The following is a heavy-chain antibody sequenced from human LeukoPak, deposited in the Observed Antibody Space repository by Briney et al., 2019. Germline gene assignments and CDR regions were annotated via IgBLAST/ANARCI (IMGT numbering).Heavy chain of an antibody. CDR2: ISSSSSYI. Sequence: GGSLRLSCAASGFTFSSYSMNWVRQAPGKGLEWVSSISSSSSYIYYADSVKGRFTIPRDNAKNSLYLQMNSLRAEDTAVYYCARDSSYSSGSDYWGQGTLVTVSS. V-gene: IGHV3-21*01. D-gene: IGHD6-19*01. CDR3: ARDSSYSSGSDY. J-gene: IGHJ4*02. CDR1: GFTFSSYS.